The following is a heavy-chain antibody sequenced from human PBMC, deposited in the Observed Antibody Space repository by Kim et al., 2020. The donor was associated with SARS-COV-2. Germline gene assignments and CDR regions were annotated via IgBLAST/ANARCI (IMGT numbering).Heavy chain of an antibody. CDR2: IWYDGSKK. D-gene: IGHD1-26*01. Sequence: GGSLRLSCAASGFTFSSYGMHWVRQAPGKGLEWVAVIWYDGSKKYYADSVKGRFTISRDNSKNTLDLQMNSLRAEDTAVYYCAKERSGSYPFDYWGQGTLVTVSS. V-gene: IGHV3-33*06. CDR1: GFTFSSYG. CDR3: AKERSGSYPFDY. J-gene: IGHJ4*02.